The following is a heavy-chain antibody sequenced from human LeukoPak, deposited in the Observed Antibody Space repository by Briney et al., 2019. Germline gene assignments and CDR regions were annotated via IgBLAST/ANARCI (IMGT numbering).Heavy chain of an antibody. CDR1: GGSISSYY. V-gene: IGHV4-59*08. CDR2: IYYSGST. J-gene: IGHJ6*02. CDR3: ARSQYGDYYYYGMDV. D-gene: IGHD4-17*01. Sequence: SETLSLTCTVSGGSISSYYWSWIRQPPGKGLEWIGYIYYSGSTNYNPSLKSRVTISVDTSKDQFSLKLSSVTAADTAVYYCARSQYGDYYYYGMDVWGQGTTVTVSS.